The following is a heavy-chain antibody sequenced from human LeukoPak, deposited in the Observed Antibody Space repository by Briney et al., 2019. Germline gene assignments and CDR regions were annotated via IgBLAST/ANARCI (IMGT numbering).Heavy chain of an antibody. Sequence: SVKVSCKASGGTFSSYAISWVRQAPGQGLEWMGGIIPIFGTANYAQKFQGRVTITTDESTSTAYMELSSLRSEDTAVYYCARGDGYNYGSFFDYWGQGTLVTVSS. D-gene: IGHD5-24*01. CDR3: ARGDGYNYGSFFDY. J-gene: IGHJ4*02. CDR1: GGTFSSYA. V-gene: IGHV1-69*05. CDR2: IIPIFGTA.